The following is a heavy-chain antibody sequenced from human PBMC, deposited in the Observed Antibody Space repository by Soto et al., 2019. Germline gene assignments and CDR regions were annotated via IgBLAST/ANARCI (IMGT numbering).Heavy chain of an antibody. D-gene: IGHD6-19*01. J-gene: IGHJ4*02. Sequence: ASVKVSCKASGYMFTGFYLHWVRQAPGQGLEWMGWINPNNGVTTYAKNFQGRVTMTRDSSISTAYMELSSLRSDDTAVYFCAAATIPVAGRHPDFWGQGTVVTVSS. CDR3: AAATIPVAGRHPDF. CDR1: GYMFTGFY. CDR2: INPNNGVT. V-gene: IGHV1-2*02.